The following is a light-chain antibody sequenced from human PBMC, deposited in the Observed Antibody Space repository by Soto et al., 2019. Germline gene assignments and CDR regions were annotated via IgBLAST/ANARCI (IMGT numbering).Light chain of an antibody. Sequence: DIQMTQSPSSLSASVGDRVAITCRASQSISTYLNWYQQKPGKAPKVLIYDATSLQSGVPSRFSGSGSGTEFTLTINSLQSEDFAVYYCQPYNNWPLTFGGGTKVDIK. CDR1: QSISTY. J-gene: IGKJ4*01. V-gene: IGKV1-39*01. CDR2: DAT. CDR3: QPYNNWPLT.